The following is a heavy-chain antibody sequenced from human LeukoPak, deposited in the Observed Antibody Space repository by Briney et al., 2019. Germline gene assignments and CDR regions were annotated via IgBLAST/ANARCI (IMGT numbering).Heavy chain of an antibody. V-gene: IGHV1-46*01. CDR2: INPSGGST. J-gene: IGHJ4*02. CDR1: GYTFTSYY. Sequence: GAPVKVSCKASGYTFTSYYMHWVRQAPGQGLEWMGIINPSGGSTSYAQKFQGRVTMTRDMSTSTVYMGLSSLRSEDTAVYYCARGGLSYYYDSSGNLRYWGQGTLVTVSS. CDR3: ARGGLSYYYDSSGNLRY. D-gene: IGHD3-22*01.